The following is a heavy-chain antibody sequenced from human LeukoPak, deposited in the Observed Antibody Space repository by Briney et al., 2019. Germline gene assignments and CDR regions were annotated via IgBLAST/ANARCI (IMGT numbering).Heavy chain of an antibody. CDR3: ARGSGGYDY. Sequence: PGGSLRLSCAASGFXFSIYWIHWVRQAPGKGLVWVSRINSDGSSTNYADSVKGRFTISRDNAKNTLYLQMNSLRAEDTAVYYCARGSGGYDYWGQGTLVTVSS. CDR2: INSDGSST. V-gene: IGHV3-74*01. CDR1: GFXFSIYW. J-gene: IGHJ4*02. D-gene: IGHD1-1*01.